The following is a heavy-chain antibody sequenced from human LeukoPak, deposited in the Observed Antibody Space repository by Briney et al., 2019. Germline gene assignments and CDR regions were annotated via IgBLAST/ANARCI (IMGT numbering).Heavy chain of an antibody. D-gene: IGHD3-10*02. V-gene: IGHV3-7*01. J-gene: IGHJ6*04. CDR1: GFTFSSYG. Sequence: GGSLRLSCAASGFTFSSYGMNWVRQAPGKGLEWVANINQDGSEKYYVGSVKGRFTISRDNAKNSLSVQMNSLRAEDTAVYYCAELGITMIGGVWGKGTTVTVSS. CDR3: AELGITMIGGV. CDR2: INQDGSEK.